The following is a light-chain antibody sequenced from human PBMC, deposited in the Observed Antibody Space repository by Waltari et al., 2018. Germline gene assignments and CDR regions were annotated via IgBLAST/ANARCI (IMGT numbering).Light chain of an antibody. J-gene: IGLJ2*01. CDR2: KSN. Sequence: QSVLTQPPSASGAPGQRVTISCSGSSSNIGSNFIYWYQQLPGMAPKLLIYKSNQRPSGVPGRFSGSKSGTSASLAISGLRSEDEAYYYCAAWDDSLSDVVFGGGTKLTVL. CDR1: SSNIGSNF. V-gene: IGLV1-47*01. CDR3: AAWDDSLSDVV.